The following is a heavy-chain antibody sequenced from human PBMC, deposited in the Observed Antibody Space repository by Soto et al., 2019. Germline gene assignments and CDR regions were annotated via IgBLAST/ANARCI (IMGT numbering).Heavy chain of an antibody. V-gene: IGHV3-23*01. Sequence: GGSLRLSCAASGFTFSAYAMSWVRQAPGKGLQWVSGVGGSDTDKHYADTVRGRFTVSRDNSKNKLYLKMNSLKADKQAENNVAKDATAVNGVWDPFDMWGQGTEVTVSS. D-gene: IGHD2-8*01. CDR2: VGGSDTDK. CDR3: AKDATAVNGVWDPFDM. J-gene: IGHJ3*02. CDR1: GFTFSAYA.